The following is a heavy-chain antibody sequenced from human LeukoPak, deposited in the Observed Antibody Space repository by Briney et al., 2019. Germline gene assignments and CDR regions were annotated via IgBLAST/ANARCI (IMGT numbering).Heavy chain of an antibody. Sequence: SETLSLTCTVSGGSISSSSYYWGWIRQPPGKGLEWIGSIYYSGSTYYNPSLKSRVTISVDTSKNQFSLKLSSVTAADTAVYYCARHIGLPYKPPGAFDIWGQGTMVTVSS. CDR1: GGSISSSSYY. J-gene: IGHJ3*02. D-gene: IGHD1-14*01. CDR3: ARHIGLPYKPPGAFDI. V-gene: IGHV4-39*01. CDR2: IYYSGST.